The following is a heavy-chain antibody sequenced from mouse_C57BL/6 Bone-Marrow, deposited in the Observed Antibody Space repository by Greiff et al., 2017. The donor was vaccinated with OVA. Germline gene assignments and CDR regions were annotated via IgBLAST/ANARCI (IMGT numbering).Heavy chain of an antibody. D-gene: IGHD4-1*01. V-gene: IGHV1-58*01. J-gene: IGHJ4*01. Sequence: EVKLQQSGAELVRPGSSVKMSCKTSGYTFTSYGINWVKQRPGQGLEWVGYIYSGNGYTEYNEKFKGKATLTSDKSSITAYMQLSSLTSEDSAIYFCSRDETGRGDYWGQGTSVTVSS. CDR2: IYSGNGYT. CDR1: GYTFTSYG. CDR3: SRDETGRGDY.